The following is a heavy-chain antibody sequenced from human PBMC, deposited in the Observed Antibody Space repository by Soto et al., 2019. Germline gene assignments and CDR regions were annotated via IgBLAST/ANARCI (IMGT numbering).Heavy chain of an antibody. V-gene: IGHV3-23*01. Sequence: PGGSLRLSCAAAGFTFSSGAMSWVRQAPGKGLEWVSAISGSGGSTYYADSVKGRFTISRDNSKNTLYLQMNSQRAEDTAVYYCAKDHDDCSSTSCPLGFDYWGQGTLVTVSS. CDR3: AKDHDDCSSTSCPLGFDY. CDR1: GFTFSSGA. CDR2: ISGSGGST. J-gene: IGHJ4*02. D-gene: IGHD2-2*01.